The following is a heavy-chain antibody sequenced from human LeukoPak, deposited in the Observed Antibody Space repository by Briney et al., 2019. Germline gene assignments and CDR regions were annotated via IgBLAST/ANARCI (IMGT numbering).Heavy chain of an antibody. V-gene: IGHV1-69*13. Sequence: SVKVSCKASGGTFNSYAISWVRHAPGQGLEWMGGIIPIFCTANYAQKFQGRVTITADESTSTAYMELSSLRSEDTAVYYCARDRYSSGWSDRYNWFDPWGQGTLVTVSS. CDR1: GGTFNSYA. CDR2: IIPIFCTA. J-gene: IGHJ5*02. D-gene: IGHD6-19*01. CDR3: ARDRYSSGWSDRYNWFDP.